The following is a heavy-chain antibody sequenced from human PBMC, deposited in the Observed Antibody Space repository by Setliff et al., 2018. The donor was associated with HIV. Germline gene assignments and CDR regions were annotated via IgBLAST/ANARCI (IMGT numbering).Heavy chain of an antibody. J-gene: IGHJ4*02. CDR2: INPRSGST. V-gene: IGHV1-46*01. D-gene: IGHD3-10*01. CDR1: GFNFITYY. Sequence: ASVKVSCKASGFNFITYYMHWVRQAPGQGLEWMGLINPRSGSTDYAPKFQGRMTMTADTSTKTVYMELNGLTSEDTAVYFCAKVMSITMIRGALGNWGQGTLV. CDR3: AKVMSITMIRGALGN.